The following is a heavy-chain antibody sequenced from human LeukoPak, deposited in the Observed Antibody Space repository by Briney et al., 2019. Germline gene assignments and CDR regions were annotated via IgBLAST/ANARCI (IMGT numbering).Heavy chain of an antibody. V-gene: IGHV3-74*01. CDR3: AREGYSSGYIDY. CDR1: GSTFSSYW. J-gene: IGHJ4*02. CDR2: INSDGSST. D-gene: IGHD3-22*01. Sequence: GGSLRLSCAASGSTFSSYWMHWVRQAPGKGLVWVSRINSDGSSTSYADSVKGRFTNSRDNAKNTLYLQMNSLRAEDTAVYYCAREGYSSGYIDYWGQGTLVTVSS.